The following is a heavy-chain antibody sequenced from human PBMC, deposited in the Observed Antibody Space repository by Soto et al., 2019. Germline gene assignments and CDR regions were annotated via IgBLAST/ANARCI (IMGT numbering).Heavy chain of an antibody. CDR2: IYYSGST. CDR3: ARDHRITISGGNYYYYYGMDV. J-gene: IGHJ6*02. CDR1: GGSISSYY. Sequence: SETLSLTCTVSGGSISSYYWSWIRQPPGKGLEWIGYIYYSGSTNYNPSLKSRVTISVDTSKNQFSLKLSSVTAADTAVYYCARDHRITISGGNYYYYYGMDVWGQGTTVTVSS. D-gene: IGHD3-3*01. V-gene: IGHV4-59*01.